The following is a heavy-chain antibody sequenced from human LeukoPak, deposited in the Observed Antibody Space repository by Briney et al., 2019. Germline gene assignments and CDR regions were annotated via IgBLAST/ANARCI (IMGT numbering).Heavy chain of an antibody. D-gene: IGHD3-10*01. CDR2: INWNGGSS. CDR1: GFTFDDYG. V-gene: IGHV3-20*04. CDR3: ARRITMVRGVIRVTPFFDY. Sequence: GGSLRLSCAASGFTFDDYGMSWVRQAPGKGLEGVSGINWNGGSSGYAEPGKGRFTISRDNAKNSLYLQMNSLRAEDTALYYCARRITMVRGVIRVTPFFDYWGQGTLVTVSS. J-gene: IGHJ4*02.